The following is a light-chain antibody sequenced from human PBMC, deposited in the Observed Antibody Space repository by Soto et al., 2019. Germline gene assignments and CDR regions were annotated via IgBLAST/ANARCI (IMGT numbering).Light chain of an antibody. CDR1: QSVSANY. J-gene: IGKJ1*01. Sequence: EIVLTQSPGTLSLSPGERATLSCRASQSVSANYLAWYQQKPGQAPRFLIYGASSRATGIPDRFSGSGSGTDFTLTISRLEPEDCSVYDCQQYGSSPPTFGQGTKVEIK. CDR2: GAS. CDR3: QQYGSSPPT. V-gene: IGKV3-20*01.